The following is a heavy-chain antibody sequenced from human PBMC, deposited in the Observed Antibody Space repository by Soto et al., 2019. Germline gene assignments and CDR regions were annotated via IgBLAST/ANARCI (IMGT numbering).Heavy chain of an antibody. D-gene: IGHD3-22*01. CDR2: VSYDGNNQ. CDR1: GFIFSNYA. V-gene: IGHV3-30-3*01. Sequence: QVHLVASGGGVVQPGRSLRVSCAASGFIFSNYAMHWVRQAPGKGLEWVAVVSYDGNNQFYAESVKGRFTISRDSSKTTLYLQMNNLREEDTAVYYCARDRVYYYDNSGYYNFDYWGQGTLVIVSS. CDR3: ARDRVYYYDNSGYYNFDY. J-gene: IGHJ4*02.